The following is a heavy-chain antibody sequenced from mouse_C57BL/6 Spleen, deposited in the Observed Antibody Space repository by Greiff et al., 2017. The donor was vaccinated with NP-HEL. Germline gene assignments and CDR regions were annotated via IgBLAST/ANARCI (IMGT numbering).Heavy chain of an antibody. CDR2: ISSGGSYT. CDR1: GFTFSSYG. Sequence: EVHLVESGGDLVKPGGSLKLSCAASGFTFSSYGMSWVRQTPDKRLEWVATISSGGSYTYYPDSVKGRFTISRDNAKNTLYLQMSSLKSEDTAMYYCARPGDYDAMDYWGQGTSVTVSS. V-gene: IGHV5-6*01. J-gene: IGHJ4*01. CDR3: ARPGDYDAMDY.